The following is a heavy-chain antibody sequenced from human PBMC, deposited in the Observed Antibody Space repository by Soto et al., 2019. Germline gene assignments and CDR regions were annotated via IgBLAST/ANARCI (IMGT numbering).Heavy chain of an antibody. CDR1: GFTFDNYA. D-gene: IGHD1-26*01. Sequence: PGGSLRLSCAASGFTFDNYAMNWVRQAPGKGLEWVSGITGSGENTYYADSVKGRFTISRDNSKNTLYVQLNSLRVEDTAIYYCAKVSLGATTITDFYYYGMDLWGQGTMVTVSS. CDR2: ITGSGENT. CDR3: AKVSLGATTITDFYYYGMDL. J-gene: IGHJ6*02. V-gene: IGHV3-23*01.